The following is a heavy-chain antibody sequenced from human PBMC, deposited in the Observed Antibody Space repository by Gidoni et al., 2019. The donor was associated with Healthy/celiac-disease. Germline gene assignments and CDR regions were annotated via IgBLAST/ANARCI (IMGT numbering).Heavy chain of an antibody. D-gene: IGHD3-16*01. CDR3: ARDFTYSGWLNYYGMDV. J-gene: IGHJ6*02. CDR2: IPIFGTA. V-gene: IGHV1-69*01. Sequence: IPIFGTANYAQKFQGRVTITADESTSTAYMELSSLRSEDTAVYYCARDFTYSGWLNYYGMDVWGQGTTVTVSS.